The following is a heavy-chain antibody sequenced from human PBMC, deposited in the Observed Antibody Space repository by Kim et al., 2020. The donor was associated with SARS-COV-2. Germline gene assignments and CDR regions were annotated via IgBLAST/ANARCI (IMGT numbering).Heavy chain of an antibody. CDR1: GFTFDDYA. CDR2: ISWNSGSI. J-gene: IGHJ5*02. D-gene: IGHD6-6*01. V-gene: IGHV3-9*01. Sequence: GGSLRLSCAASGFTFDDYAMHWVRQAPGKGLEWVSGISWNSGSIGYADSVKGRFTISRDNAKNSLYLQMNSLRAEDTALYYCAKGSSSFAVGWFDPWGQGTLVTVSS. CDR3: AKGSSSFAVGWFDP.